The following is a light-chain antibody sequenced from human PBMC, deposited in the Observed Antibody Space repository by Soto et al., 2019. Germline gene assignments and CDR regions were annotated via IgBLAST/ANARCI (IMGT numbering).Light chain of an antibody. CDR2: DVT. CDR3: SSYKSSSTYV. CDR1: RSDVGGYNY. V-gene: IGLV2-14*01. J-gene: IGLJ1*01. Sequence: SVLTQPASVSGSPGQSITISCTGTRSDVGGYNYVYWHQQHPGKAPKLMIYDVTNRPSGVSDRFSGSKSGNTASLTISGLQAEDEADYYCSSYKSSSTYVFGAGT.